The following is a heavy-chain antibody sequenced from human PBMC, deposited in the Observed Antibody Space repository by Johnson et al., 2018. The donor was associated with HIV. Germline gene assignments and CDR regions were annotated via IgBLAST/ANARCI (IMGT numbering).Heavy chain of an antibody. J-gene: IGHJ3*02. Sequence: QVQLVESGGVLVRPGGSLRLSCAASGFTFDDYGMNWVRQAPGKGLEWVAFIRYDGSNKYYADSVKGRFTISRDNSKNTLYLQMNSLRAEDTAVYYCAKGGGGYCSSTSCYAFDIWGQGTMVTVSS. CDR2: IRYDGSNK. CDR3: AKGGGGYCSSTSCYAFDI. CDR1: GFTFDDYG. V-gene: IGHV3-30*02. D-gene: IGHD2-2*01.